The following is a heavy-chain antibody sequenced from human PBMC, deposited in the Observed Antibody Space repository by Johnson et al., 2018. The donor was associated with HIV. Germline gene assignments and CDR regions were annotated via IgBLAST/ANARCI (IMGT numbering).Heavy chain of an antibody. D-gene: IGHD6-13*01. V-gene: IGHV3-33*01. J-gene: IGHJ3*01. CDR3: SRDGESQQLPLGDAFDV. CDR2: IRYDGSNK. CDR1: GFTFSTYG. Sequence: QVQLVESGGGVVQPGRSLRLSCAASGFTFSTYGMHWVRQAPGKGLEWVAFIRYDGSNKYYADSVKGRFTISRDNSKNTLYLQMSSLKAEDTAMYYCSRDGESQQLPLGDAFDVWGQGTMVIVSS.